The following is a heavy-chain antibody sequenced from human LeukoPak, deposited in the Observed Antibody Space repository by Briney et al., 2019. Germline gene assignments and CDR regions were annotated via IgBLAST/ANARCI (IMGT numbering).Heavy chain of an antibody. CDR1: GDSVSSNSAA. Sequence: SQTLSLTCAISGDSVSSNSAAWHWIRQSPSRGLEWLGRTYYRSKWYNDYAVSVKSRITINPDTSKNQFSLKLSSVTAADTAVYYCARVGYSYGLVDYWGQGTLVTVSS. CDR2: TYYRSKWYN. V-gene: IGHV6-1*01. CDR3: ARVGYSYGLVDY. D-gene: IGHD5-18*01. J-gene: IGHJ4*02.